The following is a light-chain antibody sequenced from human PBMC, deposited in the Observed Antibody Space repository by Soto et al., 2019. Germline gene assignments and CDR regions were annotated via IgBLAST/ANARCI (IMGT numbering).Light chain of an antibody. Sequence: QSVLTQPASVSGSPGQSVTISCTGTSSDVGTYNYVSWYQQHPAKVPKLMIYHVSNRPSGVSDRFSGSKSGNTASLTISGLQAEDEADYCCYSYTTRSTYVFGTGTKLTVL. CDR2: HVS. CDR3: YSYTTRSTYV. V-gene: IGLV2-14*01. CDR1: SSDVGTYNY. J-gene: IGLJ1*01.